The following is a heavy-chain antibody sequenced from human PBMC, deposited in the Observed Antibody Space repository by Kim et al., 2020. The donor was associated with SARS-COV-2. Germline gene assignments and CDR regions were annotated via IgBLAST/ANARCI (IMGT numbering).Heavy chain of an antibody. CDR1: GDSISSSTYY. Sequence: SETLSLTCTVSGDSISSSTYYWGWIRQPPGKGLEWIGTIYYTGSTHYTPSLKRRCTISAAMSTNQFSLKLSSVTAADTALVYCTKRVRNWYKPMDS. D-gene: IGHD6-13*01. J-gene: IGHJ5*01. CDR2: IYYTGST. CDR3: TKRVRNWYKPMDS. V-gene: IGHV4-39*01.